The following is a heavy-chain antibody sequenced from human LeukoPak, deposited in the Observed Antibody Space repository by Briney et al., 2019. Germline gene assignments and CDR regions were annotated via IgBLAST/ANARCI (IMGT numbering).Heavy chain of an antibody. J-gene: IGHJ2*01. D-gene: IGHD4-17*01. CDR2: IYYSGST. V-gene: IGHV4-39*01. CDR1: GGSIRSYY. Sequence: PSETLSLTCTVSGGSIRSYYWGWIRQPPGKGLEWIGSIYYSGSTYYNPSLKSRVTISVDTSKNQFSLKLSSVTAADTAVYYCARHHDYGDPHWYFDLWGRGTLVTVSS. CDR3: ARHHDYGDPHWYFDL.